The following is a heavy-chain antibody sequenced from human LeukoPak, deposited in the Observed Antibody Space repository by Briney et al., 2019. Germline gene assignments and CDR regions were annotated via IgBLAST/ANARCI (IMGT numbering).Heavy chain of an antibody. J-gene: IGHJ6*03. V-gene: IGHV4-39*01. CDR1: GGPISSSSYY. CDR3: VTMFMYYYYMDV. D-gene: IGHD3-10*02. CDR2: IYYSGST. Sequence: SETLSLTCTVSGGPISSSSYYWGWIRQPPGKGLEWIGSIYYSGSTYYNPSLKSRVTISVDTSKNQFSLKLSSVTAADTAVYYCVTMFMYYYYMDVWGKGTTVTISS.